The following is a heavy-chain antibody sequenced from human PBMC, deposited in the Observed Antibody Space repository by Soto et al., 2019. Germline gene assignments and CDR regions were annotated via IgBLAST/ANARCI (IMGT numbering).Heavy chain of an antibody. J-gene: IGHJ6*02. CDR2: IIPIFGTA. V-gene: IGHV1-69*01. CDR3: AGAALGYCSSTSCYQDYYYGMDV. CDR1: GGTFSSYA. Sequence: QVQLVQSGAEVKKPGSSVKVSCKASGGTFSSYAISWVRQAPGQGLEWMGGIIPIFGTANYAQKFQGRVTIPADESTSTAYMELSSLRSEDTAVYYCAGAALGYCSSTSCYQDYYYGMDVWGQGTTVTVSS. D-gene: IGHD2-2*01.